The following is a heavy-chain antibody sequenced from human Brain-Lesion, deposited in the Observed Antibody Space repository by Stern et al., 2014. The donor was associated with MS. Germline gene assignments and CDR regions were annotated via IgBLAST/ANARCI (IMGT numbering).Heavy chain of an antibody. D-gene: IGHD4-17*01. Sequence: VQLVESGAEVKKTGGSVKVSCEASGNTFTNRYLHWVRQAPGQGLEWMGGITPFTGNTNYAQKVQARVTITMDRSMSTGYLDLSSLRSDATAIFFCADGGSYGFVYWGQGTLVPV. CDR3: ADGGSYGFVY. CDR2: ITPFTGNT. V-gene: IGHV1-45*02. J-gene: IGHJ4*02. CDR1: GNTFTNRY.